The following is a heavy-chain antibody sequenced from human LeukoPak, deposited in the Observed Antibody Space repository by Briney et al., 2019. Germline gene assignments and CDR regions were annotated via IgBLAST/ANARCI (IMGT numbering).Heavy chain of an antibody. CDR3: AKHRLITVVSSADY. V-gene: IGHV3-23*01. CDR2: ISGSGGIT. CDR1: GITFSSYA. J-gene: IGHJ4*02. D-gene: IGHD4-23*01. Sequence: PGGPLRLSCAASGITFSSYAMSWVRQAPEKGLEWVSGISGSGGITYYAGSVKGRFTVSRDNSNNTLYLQMNSLRAEDTAVYYCAKHRLITVVSSADYWGQGALVIVSS.